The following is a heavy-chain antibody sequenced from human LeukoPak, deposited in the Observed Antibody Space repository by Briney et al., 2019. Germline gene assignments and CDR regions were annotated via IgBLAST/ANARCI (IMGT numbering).Heavy chain of an antibody. Sequence: SVKVSCKASGYTFTSYDINWVRQATGQGLEWMGWMNPNSGNTGYAQKFQGRVTMTRNTSISTAYMELSSLRSEDTAVYYCARGGYYDYVWGSYRQVGTPDYWGQGTLVTVSS. CDR3: ARGGYYDYVWGSYRQVGTPDY. J-gene: IGHJ4*02. V-gene: IGHV1-8*01. CDR2: MNPNSGNT. D-gene: IGHD3-16*02. CDR1: GYTFTSYD.